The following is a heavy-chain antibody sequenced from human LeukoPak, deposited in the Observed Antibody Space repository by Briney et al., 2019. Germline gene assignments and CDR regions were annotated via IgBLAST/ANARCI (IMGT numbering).Heavy chain of an antibody. CDR1: GGTFSSYA. D-gene: IGHD3-22*01. CDR3: ARDQTRYYDSSGFFDY. J-gene: IGHJ4*02. Sequence: GASVKVSCKASGGTFSSYAISWVRQAPGQGLGWMGGIIPIFGTANYAQKFQGRVTITTDESTSTAYMELSSLRSEDTAVYYCARDQTRYYDSSGFFDYWGQGTLVTVSS. V-gene: IGHV1-69*05. CDR2: IIPIFGTA.